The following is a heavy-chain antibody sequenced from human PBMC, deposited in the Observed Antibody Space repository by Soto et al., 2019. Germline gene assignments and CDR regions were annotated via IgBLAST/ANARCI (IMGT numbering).Heavy chain of an antibody. D-gene: IGHD2-15*01. Sequence: GESLKISCKGSGYSFTSYWISWVRQMPGKGLEWMGRIDPSDSYTNYSPSFQGHVTISADKSISTAYLQWSSLEASDTAMYYCARRDRCSGGSCYNYYYGMDVWGQGTTVTVSS. CDR3: ARRDRCSGGSCYNYYYGMDV. CDR2: IDPSDSYT. J-gene: IGHJ6*02. CDR1: GYSFTSYW. V-gene: IGHV5-10-1*01.